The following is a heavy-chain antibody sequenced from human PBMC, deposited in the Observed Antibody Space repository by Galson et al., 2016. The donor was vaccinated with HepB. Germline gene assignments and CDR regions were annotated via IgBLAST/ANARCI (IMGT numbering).Heavy chain of an antibody. Sequence: CAISGDSVSSDSAAWNWIRQSPSRGLEWLGRTYCRSKCYNDYAVSVKSRISINPDISRNQFSLQLNSVTPDDTAVYYCARLSNTTHDAFDIWGHGTMVTVSS. CDR2: TYCRSKCYN. D-gene: IGHD1-1*01. J-gene: IGHJ3*02. CDR3: ARLSNTTHDAFDI. CDR1: GDSVSSDSAA. V-gene: IGHV6-1*01.